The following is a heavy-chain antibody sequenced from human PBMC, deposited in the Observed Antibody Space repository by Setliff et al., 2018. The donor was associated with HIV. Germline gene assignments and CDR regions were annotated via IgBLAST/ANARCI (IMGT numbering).Heavy chain of an antibody. CDR3: AKDPLHRYNWNIDDY. V-gene: IGHV3-23*01. CDR2: ISGSGSST. D-gene: IGHD1-20*01. J-gene: IGHJ4*02. CDR1: GFTFSSYA. Sequence: GGSLRLSCAASGFTFSSYAMSWVRQAPGKGLEWVSSISGSGSSTYFADSVKGRFTISKDNSKNTLYLQMNSLRAEDTAVYYCAKDPLHRYNWNIDDYWGQGTLVTVSS.